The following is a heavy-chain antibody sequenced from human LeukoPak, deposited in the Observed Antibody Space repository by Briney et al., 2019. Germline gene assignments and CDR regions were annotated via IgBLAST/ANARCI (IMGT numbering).Heavy chain of an antibody. Sequence: PGGSLRLSCAASGFTFADYAMHWVRQTPGKCLEWVSGISWNSGNIDYADSVKGRFTISRDNAKNSLYLQMNSLRAEDTALYYCAKGRGYNYGYIFGYFDYWGQGTLVTVSS. CDR3: AKGRGYNYGYIFGYFDY. V-gene: IGHV3-9*01. J-gene: IGHJ4*02. D-gene: IGHD5-18*01. CDR2: ISWNSGNI. CDR1: GFTFADYA.